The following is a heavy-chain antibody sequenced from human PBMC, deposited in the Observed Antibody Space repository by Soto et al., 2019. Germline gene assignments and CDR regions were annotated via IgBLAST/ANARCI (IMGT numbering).Heavy chain of an antibody. J-gene: IGHJ4*02. CDR1: GGSISSSSYY. CDR3: ARRGSSSWYGY. D-gene: IGHD6-13*01. Sequence: QLQLQESGPGLVKPSETLSLTCTVSGGSISSSSYYWGWIRQPPGKGREWIGSIYYSVSTYYNTSLKKRVTISVDTSKNQFSLKLSSVTAADTAVYYCARRGSSSWYGYWGQGTLVTVSS. CDR2: IYYSVST. V-gene: IGHV4-39*01.